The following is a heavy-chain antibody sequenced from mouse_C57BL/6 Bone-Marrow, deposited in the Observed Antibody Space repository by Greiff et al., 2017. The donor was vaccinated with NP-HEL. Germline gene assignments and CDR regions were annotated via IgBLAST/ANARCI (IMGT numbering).Heavy chain of an antibody. D-gene: IGHD2-1*01. Sequence: QVQLQQPGPELVKPGASVKVSCKASGYSFTSYCMHWVNQRPGQGLEWIGRIHPSDSDTNYNQKFKGKATLTVDKSSSTAYMQLSSLTSEDSAVYYSANYYGNYAGGYWGQGTSVTVSS. J-gene: IGHJ4*01. V-gene: IGHV1-74*01. CDR2: IHPSDSDT. CDR3: ANYYGNYAGGY. CDR1: GYSFTSYC.